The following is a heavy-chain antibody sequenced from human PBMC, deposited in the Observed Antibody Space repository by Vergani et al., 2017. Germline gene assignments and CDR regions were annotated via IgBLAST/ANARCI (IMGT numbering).Heavy chain of an antibody. V-gene: IGHV3-33*01. D-gene: IGHD6-13*01. CDR2: IWYDGSNK. J-gene: IGHJ4*02. Sequence: QVQLVESGGGVVQTGRSLRLSCAASGFTFSSYGMHWVRQAPGKGLEWVAVIWYDGSNKYYADSVKGRFTISRDNSKNTLYLQMNSLRAEDTAVYYCARDRSNSSSWGPIGYWGQGTLVTVSS. CDR3: ARDRSNSSSWGPIGY. CDR1: GFTFSSYG.